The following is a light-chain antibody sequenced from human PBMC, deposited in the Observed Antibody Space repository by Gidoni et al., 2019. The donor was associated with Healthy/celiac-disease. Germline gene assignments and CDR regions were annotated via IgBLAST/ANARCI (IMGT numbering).Light chain of an antibody. CDR3: CSYAGSSTFWV. V-gene: IGLV2-23*02. Sequence: QSALTQPASVSGSPGQSITISCTGTSSDVGSYNLYSWYQQYPGKAPKSMIYEVSKRPSGVSNRFSGSKSGNTASLTISGLQAEDEADYYCCSYAGSSTFWVFGGGTKLTVL. J-gene: IGLJ3*02. CDR2: EVS. CDR1: SSDVGSYNL.